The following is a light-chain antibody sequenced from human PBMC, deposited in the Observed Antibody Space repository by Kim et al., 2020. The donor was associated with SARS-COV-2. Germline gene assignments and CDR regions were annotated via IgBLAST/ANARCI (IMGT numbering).Light chain of an antibody. Sequence: ASVGDRVTITCRASQDIRKYLGWYQQNPGRAPKRLIYGASSWQSGVPSRFSGSGSGTEFTLTISSLQPEDFATYFCRQHNTYPITFGQGTRLEIK. V-gene: IGKV1-17*01. J-gene: IGKJ5*01. CDR1: QDIRKY. CDR2: GAS. CDR3: RQHNTYPIT.